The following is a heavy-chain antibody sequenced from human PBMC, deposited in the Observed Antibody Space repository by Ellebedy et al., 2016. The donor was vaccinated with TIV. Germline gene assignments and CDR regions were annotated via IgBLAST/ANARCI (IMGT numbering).Heavy chain of an antibody. J-gene: IGHJ4*02. CDR1: GYSFTGYW. D-gene: IGHD1-26*01. V-gene: IGHV5-10-1*01. CDR3: ARHEGGSYLYY. Sequence: GESLKISCKGSGYSFTGYWISWVRQMPGKGLEWMGRFNPSGSYTNYSPSFQGHVTISADKSISTAYLQWSSLKASDTAMYFCARHEGGSYLYYWGQGVLVTVSS. CDR2: FNPSGSYT.